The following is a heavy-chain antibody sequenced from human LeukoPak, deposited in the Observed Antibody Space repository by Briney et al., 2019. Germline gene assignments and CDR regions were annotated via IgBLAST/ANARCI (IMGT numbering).Heavy chain of an antibody. CDR1: GFTFSSYG. J-gene: IGHJ4*02. CDR3: AKDFEIAVAGSFDY. CDR2: ISYDGSNK. Sequence: PGRSLRLSCAASGFTFSSYGMHWVRQAPGKGLEWVAVISYDGSNKYYADSVKGRFTISRDNSKNTLYLQMNSLRAEDTAVYYCAKDFEIAVAGSFDYWGQGTLVTVSS. V-gene: IGHV3-30*18. D-gene: IGHD6-19*01.